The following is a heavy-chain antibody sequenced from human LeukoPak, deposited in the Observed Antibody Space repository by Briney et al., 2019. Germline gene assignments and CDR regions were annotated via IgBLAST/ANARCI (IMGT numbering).Heavy chain of an antibody. CDR1: GGSISSSSYY. J-gene: IGHJ4*02. CDR3: ARVGDITIHMVRGVMFFDY. V-gene: IGHV4-39*07. Sequence: SETLSLTCTVSGGSISSSSYYWGWIRQPPGKGLEWIGSIYYSGSTYYNPSLKSRVTISVDTSKNQFSLKLSSVTAADTAVYYCARVGDITIHMVRGVMFFDYWGQGTLVTVSS. D-gene: IGHD3-10*01. CDR2: IYYSGST.